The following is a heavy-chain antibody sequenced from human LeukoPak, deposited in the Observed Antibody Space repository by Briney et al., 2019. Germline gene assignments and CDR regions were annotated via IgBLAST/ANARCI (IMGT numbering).Heavy chain of an antibody. V-gene: IGHV4-4*07. CDR1: GDSISSYY. Sequence: PSQTLSLTCTVSGDSISSYYWRWIQQPAGKGLEWVGRIYTSGTTYNPSLKSRVTMSVETSKNQFSLKLSSVTAADTAVYYCAGLGNWGNYWYFDLWGRGTLVTVSS. J-gene: IGHJ2*01. CDR2: IYTSGT. CDR3: AGLGNWGNYWYFDL. D-gene: IGHD7-27*01.